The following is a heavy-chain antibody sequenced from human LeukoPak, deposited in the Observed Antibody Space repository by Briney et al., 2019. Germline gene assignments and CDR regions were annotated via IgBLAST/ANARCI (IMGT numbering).Heavy chain of an antibody. Sequence: RASVKVSCEVSGYTLTELSMHWVRQAPGKGLEWMGGFDPEDGETIYAQKFQGRVTMTEDTSTDTAYMELSSLRSEDTAVYYCATDRWFGDAAFDIWGQGTMVTVSS. CDR3: ATDRWFGDAAFDI. V-gene: IGHV1-24*01. D-gene: IGHD3-10*01. CDR2: FDPEDGET. CDR1: GYTLTELS. J-gene: IGHJ3*02.